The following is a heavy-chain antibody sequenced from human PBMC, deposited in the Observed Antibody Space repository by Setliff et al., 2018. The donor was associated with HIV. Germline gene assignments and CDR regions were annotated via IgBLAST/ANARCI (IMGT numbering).Heavy chain of an antibody. Sequence: ASVKVSCKASGYRFSSYGISWVRQAPGQGLEWMGWISAYNGNTNYAQKLQGRVTMTRNTSISTVYMELTSLRYEDMAVYYCARGLRQDRSNSDVFDIWGQGTVVTVSS. CDR2: ISAYNGNT. CDR3: ARGLRQDRSNSDVFDI. J-gene: IGHJ3*02. CDR1: GYRFSSYG. V-gene: IGHV1-18*03. D-gene: IGHD4-4*01.